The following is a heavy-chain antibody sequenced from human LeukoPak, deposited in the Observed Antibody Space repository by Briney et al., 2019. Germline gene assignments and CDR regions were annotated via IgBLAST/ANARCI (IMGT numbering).Heavy chain of an antibody. V-gene: IGHV4-59*01. D-gene: IGHD3-3*01. Sequence: SETLSLTCTVSGGSISSYYWSWIRQPPGKGLEWIGYIYYSGSTNYNPSLKSRVTISVDTSKNQFSLKLSSVTAADTAAYYCARGTFWSGYYHDYWGQGTLVTVSS. CDR3: ARGTFWSGYYHDY. CDR1: GGSISSYY. J-gene: IGHJ4*02. CDR2: IYYSGST.